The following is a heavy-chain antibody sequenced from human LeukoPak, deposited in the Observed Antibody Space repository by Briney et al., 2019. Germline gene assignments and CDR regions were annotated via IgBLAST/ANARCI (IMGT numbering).Heavy chain of an antibody. V-gene: IGHV1-46*01. CDR3: ARDIPSDDYDILTGRAPAFDY. D-gene: IGHD3-9*01. CDR1: GYTFTSYY. J-gene: IGHJ4*02. CDR2: INPSGGST. Sequence: ASVKVSCKASGYTFTSYYMHWVRQAPGQGLEWMGIINPSGGSTSYAQKFQGRVTITRDTSTSTAYMELRSLRSDDTAVYYCARDIPSDDYDILTGRAPAFDYWGQGTLVSVSS.